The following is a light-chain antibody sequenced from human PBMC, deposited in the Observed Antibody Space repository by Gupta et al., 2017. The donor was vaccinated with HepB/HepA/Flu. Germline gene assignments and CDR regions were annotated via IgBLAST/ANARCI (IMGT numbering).Light chain of an antibody. J-gene: IGLJ3*02. Sequence: QSVLTQPRPASVAPGQRVTISCSCSSSNIGSNAVNWYQQLPGTAPKLIIYLNNQRPSGVPDRFSGSKSGTSASLVISGLQSEDEADYYCATWDVSLNGGVFGGGTKLTVL. V-gene: IGLV1-44*01. CDR3: ATWDVSLNGGV. CDR2: LNN. CDR1: SSNIGSNA.